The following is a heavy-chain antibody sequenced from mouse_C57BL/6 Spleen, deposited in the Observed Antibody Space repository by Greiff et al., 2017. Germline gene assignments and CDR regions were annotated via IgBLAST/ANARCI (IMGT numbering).Heavy chain of an antibody. CDR2: ISYSGST. Sequence: EVQGVESGPGMVKPSQSLSLSCTVTGYSITSGYDWHWIRHFPGNKLEWMGYISYSGSTNYNPSLKSRISLTHDTSKNHFFLKLNSVTTEDTATYYCAKYDYGAMDYWGQGTSVTVSS. CDR3: AKYDYGAMDY. V-gene: IGHV3-1*01. D-gene: IGHD2-4*01. J-gene: IGHJ4*01. CDR1: GYSITSGYD.